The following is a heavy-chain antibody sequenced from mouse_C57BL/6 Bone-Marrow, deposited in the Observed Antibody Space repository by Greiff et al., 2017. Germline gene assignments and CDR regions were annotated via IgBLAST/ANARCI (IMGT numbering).Heavy chain of an antibody. CDR2: IYPRSGNT. CDR3: ASSCYGNSPMDY. Sequence: QVQLKESGAELARPGASVKLSCKASGYTFTSYGISWVKQRTGQGLEWIGEIYPRSGNTYYNEKFKGKATLTADKSSSTAYMELRSLTSEDSAVYFCASSCYGNSPMDYWGQGTSVTVSS. J-gene: IGHJ4*01. V-gene: IGHV1-81*01. CDR1: GYTFTSYG. D-gene: IGHD2-1*01.